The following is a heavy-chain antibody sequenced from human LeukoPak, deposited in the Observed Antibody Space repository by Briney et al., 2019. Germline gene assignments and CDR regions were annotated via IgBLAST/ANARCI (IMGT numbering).Heavy chain of an antibody. CDR3: AREGTMVRVNWFDP. CDR1: GFIISGYW. CDR2: IWYDGSNK. Sequence: SGGSLRLSCAASGFIISGYWMSWVRQAPGKGLEWVAVIWYDGSNKYYADSVKGRFTISRDNSKNTLYLQMNSLRAEDTAVYYCAREGTMVRVNWFDPWGQGTLVTVSS. J-gene: IGHJ5*02. D-gene: IGHD3-10*01. V-gene: IGHV3-33*08.